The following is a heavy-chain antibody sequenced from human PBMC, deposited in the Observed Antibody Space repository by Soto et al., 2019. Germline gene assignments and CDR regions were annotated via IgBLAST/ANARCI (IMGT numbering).Heavy chain of an antibody. CDR2: ISYDGSNK. CDR3: AKGPKYYYDSSGYCPY. J-gene: IGHJ4*02. V-gene: IGHV3-30*18. CDR1: GFTFSSYG. D-gene: IGHD3-22*01. Sequence: GGSLRLSCAASGFTFSSYGMHWVRQAPGKGLEWVAVISYDGSNKYYADSVKGRFTISRDNSKNTLYLQMNSLRAEDTAVYYCAKGPKYYYDSSGYCPYWGQGTLVTVSS.